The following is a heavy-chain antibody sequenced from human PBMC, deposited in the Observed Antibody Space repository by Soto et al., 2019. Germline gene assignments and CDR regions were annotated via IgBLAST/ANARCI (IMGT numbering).Heavy chain of an antibody. CDR1: GDAVSSAAKA. D-gene: IGHD3-16*01. CDR2: MYYSGRT. CDR3: ARDRPEMGADY. Sequence: QVQLQESGPGLVKPSETLSLTCNVFGDAVSSAAKAWTWVRQTPGKGLEWIAYMYYSGRTEYNPYLGGRSPMSIEASKTQFSLRLYSVTAQDTAVSYCARDRPEMGADYWSRGTIGTVSS. J-gene: IGHJ4*02. V-gene: IGHV4-61*08.